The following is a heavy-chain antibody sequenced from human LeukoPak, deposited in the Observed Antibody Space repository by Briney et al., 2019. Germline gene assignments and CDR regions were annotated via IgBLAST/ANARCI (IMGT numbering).Heavy chain of an antibody. CDR1: GGSITNFY. J-gene: IGHJ4*02. V-gene: IGHV4-59*01. Sequence: PSETLSLTCTVSGGSITNFYWSWLRQAPGKGLEWIGYSHNSGSTDYNPSLKGRVTISVDTSKNQLSLKLSSVTAADTAVYYCAREMNYYDSTGYYLHYLDYWGQGTLVTVSS. CDR2: SHNSGST. CDR3: AREMNYYDSTGYYLHYLDY. D-gene: IGHD3-22*01.